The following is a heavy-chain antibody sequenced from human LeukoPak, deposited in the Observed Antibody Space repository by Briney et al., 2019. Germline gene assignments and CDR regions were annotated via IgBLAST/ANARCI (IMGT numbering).Heavy chain of an antibody. CDR2: INPNSGGT. CDR3: ARTRELRITTGAFDI. V-gene: IGHV1-2*02. Sequence: ASVKVSCKASGYTFTGYYMHWVRQAPGQGLEWMGWINPNSGGTNYAQKFQGRVTMTRDTSICTAYMELSRLRSDDTAVYYCARTRELRITTGAFDIWGQGTMVTVSS. D-gene: IGHD1-26*01. J-gene: IGHJ3*02. CDR1: GYTFTGYY.